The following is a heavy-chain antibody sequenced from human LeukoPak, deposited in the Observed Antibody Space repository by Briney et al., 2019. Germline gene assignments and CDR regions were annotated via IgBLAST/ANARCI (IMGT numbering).Heavy chain of an antibody. J-gene: IGHJ4*02. CDR3: ARGPNSSGYYYGGGFFDY. V-gene: IGHV1-2*02. Sequence: ASVKVSCKASGYTSTGYYMHWVRQAPGQGLGWMGWINPNSGGTNYAQKFQGRVTMTRDTSISTAYMELSRLRSDDTAVYYCARGPNSSGYYYGGGFFDYWGQGTLVTVSS. CDR1: GYTSTGYY. CDR2: INPNSGGT. D-gene: IGHD3-22*01.